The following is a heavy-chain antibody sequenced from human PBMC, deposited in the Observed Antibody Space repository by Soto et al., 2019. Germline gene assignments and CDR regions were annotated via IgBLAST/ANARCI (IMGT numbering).Heavy chain of an antibody. CDR2: IIHIVGTA. Sequence: QVQLVQSGAEVKKPGSSVKVSCKASGGTFSSYAISWVRQAPGQGLEWMGGIIHIVGTANYAQKFQGRVTMTADESTITAYMERSSLRSEDKAVYYCARESGGSRYCSSSSCYTVGWFDPWGQGTLVSVSS. D-gene: IGHD2-2*02. V-gene: IGHV1-69*01. J-gene: IGHJ5*02. CDR1: GGTFSSYA. CDR3: ARESGGSRYCSSSSCYTVGWFDP.